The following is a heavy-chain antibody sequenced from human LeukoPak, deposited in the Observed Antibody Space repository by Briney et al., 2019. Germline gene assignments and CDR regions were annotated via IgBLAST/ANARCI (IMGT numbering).Heavy chain of an antibody. D-gene: IGHD6-19*01. CDR3: AKDRDSSGLNWFDP. V-gene: IGHV3-30*18. CDR1: GFTFSSYG. CDR2: ISYDGSNK. J-gene: IGHJ5*02. Sequence: PGRSLRLSCAASGFTFSSYGMHWVRQAPGKGLEWVAVISYDGSNKYYADSVKGRFTISRDNSKNTLYLQMNSLGAEDTAVYYCAKDRDSSGLNWFDPWGQGTLVTVSS.